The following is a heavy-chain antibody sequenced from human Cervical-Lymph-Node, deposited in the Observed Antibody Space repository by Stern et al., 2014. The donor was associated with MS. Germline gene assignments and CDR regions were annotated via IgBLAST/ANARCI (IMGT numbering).Heavy chain of an antibody. CDR1: GFSLSTSGMC. V-gene: IGHV2-70*15. D-gene: IGHD5-18*01. J-gene: IGHJ6*02. Sequence: QVTLRESGPALVKPTQTLTLTCTFSGFSLSTSGMCVSWIRQAPGKALEWLARIDWDDDKNYSTSLKTRLTISKANSKNQVVLTLTNMDPMDTATYYCARTLRGYSHGFYYHGLDVWGQGTRSPSP. CDR2: IDWDDDK. CDR3: ARTLRGYSHGFYYHGLDV.